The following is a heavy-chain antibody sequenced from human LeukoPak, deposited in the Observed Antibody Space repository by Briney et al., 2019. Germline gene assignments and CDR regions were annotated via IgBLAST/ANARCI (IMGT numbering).Heavy chain of an antibody. Sequence: GGSLRLSCAASGFTFSTYSMNWVRQAPGKGLEWLSSISSNSRTMYYADSVKGRFTISRDNAKNSLYLQMNSLRAEDTAVYYCVKSGTTFDYWGQGTLVTVSS. CDR1: GFTFSTYS. D-gene: IGHD1-14*01. V-gene: IGHV3-48*01. CDR2: ISSNSRTM. CDR3: VKSGTTFDY. J-gene: IGHJ4*02.